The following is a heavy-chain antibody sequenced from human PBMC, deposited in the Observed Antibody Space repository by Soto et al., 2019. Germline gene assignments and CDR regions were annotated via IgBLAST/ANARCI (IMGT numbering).Heavy chain of an antibody. CDR2: IIPNFGTA. D-gene: IGHD3-22*01. Sequence: QVHLVQSGAEVKKPGSSVKVSCKASGGTFSSYAISWVRQAPGQGLGWMGGIIPNFGTANYAQKFQGRVTITADESVTAAYMELSSLRSEDTAVYYCARAGYDSSCPFDCWGQGSLFAVSA. CDR3: ARAGYDSSCPFDC. CDR1: GGTFSSYA. V-gene: IGHV1-69*01. J-gene: IGHJ4*02.